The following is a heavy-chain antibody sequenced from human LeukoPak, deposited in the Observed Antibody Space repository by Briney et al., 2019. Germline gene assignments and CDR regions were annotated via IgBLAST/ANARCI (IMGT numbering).Heavy chain of an antibody. V-gene: IGHV3-53*04. CDR2: IYMGGNT. J-gene: IGHJ4*02. Sequence: GGSLRLSCAASGFTFSSHDMSWVRQAPGQGLEWVSVIYMGGNTFYAESVKGRFAISRHTSKNTLYLKMNSLRAEDTAVYYCARVGDEVAYTRGYLDYWGQGTLVTVSS. D-gene: IGHD3-16*01. CDR3: ARVGDEVAYTRGYLDY. CDR1: GFTFSSHD.